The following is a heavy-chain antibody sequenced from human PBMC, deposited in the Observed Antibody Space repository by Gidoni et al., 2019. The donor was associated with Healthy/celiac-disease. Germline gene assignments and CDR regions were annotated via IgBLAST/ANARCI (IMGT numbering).Heavy chain of an antibody. D-gene: IGHD4-17*01. V-gene: IGHV3-23*01. J-gene: IGHJ4*02. CDR1: GFTFSSYA. CDR2: ISGSGGST. CDR3: AKVAHVGWVTTRDPPDY. Sequence: VQLLESGGGLVQPGGSLRLSCAASGFTFSSYAMSWVRQAPGKGLEWVSAISGSGGSTYYADSVKGRFTISRDNSKNTLYLQMNSLRAEDTAVYYCAKVAHVGWVTTRDPPDYWGQGTLVTVSS.